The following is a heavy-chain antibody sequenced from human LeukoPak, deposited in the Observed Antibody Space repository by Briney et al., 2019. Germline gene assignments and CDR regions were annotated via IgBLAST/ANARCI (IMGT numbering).Heavy chain of an antibody. CDR2: ISYDGSNK. J-gene: IGHJ4*02. CDR3: AIVGATGH. CDR1: GFTFSSYA. V-gene: IGHV3-30-3*01. D-gene: IGHD1-26*01. Sequence: PGGSLRLSCAASGFTFSSYAIHWGRQAPGKGLEWVAVISYDGSNKYYADSVKGRFTISRDNSKNTLYLQMNSLRAEDTAVYYCAIVGATGHWGQGTLVTVSS.